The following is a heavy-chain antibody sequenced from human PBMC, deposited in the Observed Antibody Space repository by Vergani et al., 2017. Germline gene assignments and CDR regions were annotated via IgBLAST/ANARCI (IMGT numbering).Heavy chain of an antibody. J-gene: IGHJ5*02. V-gene: IGHV4-61*02. Sequence: QVQLHESGPGLVKPSQTLSLTCTVSGGSITSGSFYWSCIRPPAGKGLEWIGRIHSSGTTNYNPSLKSRVTLSVDTSKNQLSLRMTSVTAADTAVYYCARDSGTSELRGVYWFDTWGQGTLVSVSS. CDR2: IHSSGTT. D-gene: IGHD3-10*01. CDR1: GGSITSGSFY. CDR3: ARDSGTSELRGVYWFDT.